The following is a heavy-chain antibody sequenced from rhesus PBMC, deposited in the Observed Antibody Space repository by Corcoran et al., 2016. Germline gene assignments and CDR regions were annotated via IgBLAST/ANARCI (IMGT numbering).Heavy chain of an antibody. CDR1: GGSISDSYR. D-gene: IGHD1-44*02. CDR2: IYGSSTST. V-gene: IGHV4S10*01. CDR3: ARKGRPLDY. Sequence: QVQLQESGPGVVKPSETLSLTCAVSGGSISDSYRWSWIRQPPGKGLEWIGYIYGSSTSTNYNPSLKIRVTISKDTSKNQFSLKLSSVTAADTAVYYCARKGRPLDYWGQGVLVTVSS. J-gene: IGHJ4*01.